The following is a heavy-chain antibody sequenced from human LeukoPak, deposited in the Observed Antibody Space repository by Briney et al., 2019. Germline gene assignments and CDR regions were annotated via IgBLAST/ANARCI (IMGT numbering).Heavy chain of an antibody. CDR3: ARVPVAAPYYYYYYGMDV. Sequence: ASVKVSCKASGYAFTSYDINWVRQAAGQGLEWMGWMNPHSANAGYAQKFQGRVTMTRNTSISTAYMELSSLRSEDTAVYYCARVPVAAPYYYYYYGMDVWGQGTTVTVSS. CDR1: GYAFTSYD. V-gene: IGHV1-8*01. J-gene: IGHJ6*02. CDR2: MNPHSANA.